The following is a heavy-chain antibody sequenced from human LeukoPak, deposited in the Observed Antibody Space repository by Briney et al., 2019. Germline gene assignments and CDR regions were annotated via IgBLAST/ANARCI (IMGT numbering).Heavy chain of an antibody. CDR2: IYYSGST. CDR3: ARDIGGSYYVRGYFDY. Sequence: SETLSLTCTVSGGSVSSGSYYWSWIRQPPGKGLEWIGYIYYSGSTNYNPSLKSRVTISVDTSKNQFSLKLSSVTAADTAVYYCARDIGGSYYVRGYFDYWGQGTPVTVSS. J-gene: IGHJ4*02. CDR1: GGSVSSGSYY. D-gene: IGHD1-26*01. V-gene: IGHV4-61*01.